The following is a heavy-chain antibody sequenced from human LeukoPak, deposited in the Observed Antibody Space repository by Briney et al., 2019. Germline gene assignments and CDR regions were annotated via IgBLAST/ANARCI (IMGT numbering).Heavy chain of an antibody. D-gene: IGHD3-10*01. CDR3: ARQRFTMRAYAGNWFDP. Sequence: GASVKVSCKASGYTFTRHYVHWVRQAPGQGLEWMGLINPSGGITIYAQKFQGRISMTWDMSTSTVYMELSSLRSEDTAVFYCARQRFTMRAYAGNWFDPWGQGTLVTVSS. CDR1: GYTFTRHY. CDR2: INPSGGIT. V-gene: IGHV1-46*01. J-gene: IGHJ5*02.